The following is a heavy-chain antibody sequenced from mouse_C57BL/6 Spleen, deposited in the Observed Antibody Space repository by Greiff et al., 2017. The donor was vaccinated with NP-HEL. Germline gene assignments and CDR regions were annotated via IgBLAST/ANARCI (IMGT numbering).Heavy chain of an antibody. CDR1: GYTFTDYY. CDR2: INPNNGGT. Sequence: EVQLQQSGPELVKPGASVKISCKASGYTFTDYYMNWVKQSHGKSLEWIGDINPNNGGTSYNQKFKGKATLTVDKSSSTAYMELRSLTSEDSAVYYCARVGYGSSYGYAMDYWGQGTSVTVSS. J-gene: IGHJ4*01. CDR3: ARVGYGSSYGYAMDY. D-gene: IGHD1-1*01. V-gene: IGHV1-26*01.